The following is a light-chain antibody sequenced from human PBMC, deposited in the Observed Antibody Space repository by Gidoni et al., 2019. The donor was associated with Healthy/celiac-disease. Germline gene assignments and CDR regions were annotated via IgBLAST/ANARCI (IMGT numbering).Light chain of an antibody. V-gene: IGKV3-15*01. J-gene: IGKJ2*01. CDR3: QQYNNWPSYT. CDR2: GAS. CDR1: QSVSSN. Sequence: EIVMTQSPATLSVSPGERATLSCRASQSVSSNLAWYQQKPGQAPRLLIYGASSGSGTEFTLTISSLQSEDFAVYYCQQYNNWPSYTFGQGTKLEIK.